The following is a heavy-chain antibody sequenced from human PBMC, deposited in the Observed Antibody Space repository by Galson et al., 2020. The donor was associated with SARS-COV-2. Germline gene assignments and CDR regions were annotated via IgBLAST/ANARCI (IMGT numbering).Heavy chain of an antibody. V-gene: IGHV3-30*01. CDR3: ARDFRFGYGSGSSCVFDI. CDR1: GFTFSSYA. J-gene: IGHJ3*02. Sequence: GGSLRLSCAASGFTFSSYAMHWVRQAPGKGLEWVAVISNDRSNKYYADSVKGRFTISRDNSKNTLYLQMNSLRDEDTAVYYCARDFRFGYGSGSSCVFDIWGQGTMVTVSS. CDR2: ISNDRSNK. D-gene: IGHD3-10*01.